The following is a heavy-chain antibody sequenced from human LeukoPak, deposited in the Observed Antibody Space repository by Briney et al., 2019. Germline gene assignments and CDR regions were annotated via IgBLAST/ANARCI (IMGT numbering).Heavy chain of an antibody. CDR2: IISSSSHI. V-gene: IGHV3-21*01. Sequence: GGSLTLSCAASGFNFNHYTMNWVRQAPARGVEWIAYIISSSSHIYYADSLKGQFTSSRDNAKNSVYLQMSSLRVEDTAVYYCARDLQDFDYWGQGTLVSVSS. J-gene: IGHJ4*02. CDR1: GFNFNHYT. CDR3: ARDLQDFDY.